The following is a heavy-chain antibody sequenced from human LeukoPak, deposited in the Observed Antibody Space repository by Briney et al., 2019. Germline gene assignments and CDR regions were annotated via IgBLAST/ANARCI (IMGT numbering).Heavy chain of an antibody. V-gene: IGHV3-48*01. CDR2: IGGSGANI. CDR3: ARADIAAAIRPSDY. CDR1: EFTFSGYN. J-gene: IGHJ4*02. D-gene: IGHD5-12*01. Sequence: GGSLRLSCVASEFTFSGYNMNWVRQAPGKGLEWVSHIGGSGANIYYADSVKGRFTISRDNAKNTLYLQMNSLRAEDTAVYYCARADIAAAIRPSDYWGQGTLVTVSS.